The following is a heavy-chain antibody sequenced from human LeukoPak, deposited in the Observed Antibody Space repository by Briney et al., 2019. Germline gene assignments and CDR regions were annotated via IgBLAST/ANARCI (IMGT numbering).Heavy chain of an antibody. V-gene: IGHV4-39*01. CDR2: IYYSGST. Sequence: PSETLSLTCAVSGGSISSTTSYWGRIRQPPGKGLEWTGRIYYSGSTFYNPSLKSRVTISVDTSKNQLSLRLSSVTAADTAVYYCARHGSTDYFDYWGQGTLVTVSS. CDR3: ARHGSTDYFDY. D-gene: IGHD2-2*03. J-gene: IGHJ4*02. CDR1: GGSISSTTSY.